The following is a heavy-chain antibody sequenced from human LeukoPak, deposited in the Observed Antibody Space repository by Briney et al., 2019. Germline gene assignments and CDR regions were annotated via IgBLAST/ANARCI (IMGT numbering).Heavy chain of an antibody. CDR1: GFAVSNNY. CDR2: IYSGDST. V-gene: IGHV3-66*02. J-gene: IGHJ4*02. CDR3: ARLVTAAGAD. Sequence: GGSLRLSCAASGFAVSNNYMAWVRQAQGKGLEWVSVIYSGDSTKYADSVRGRFTFSRDNSKNTLYLQMNSLRAEDTAVYYCARLVTAAGADWGQGTLVTVSS. D-gene: IGHD6-13*01.